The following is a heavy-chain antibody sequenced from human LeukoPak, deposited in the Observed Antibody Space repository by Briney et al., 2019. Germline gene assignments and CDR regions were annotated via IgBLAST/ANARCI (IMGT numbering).Heavy chain of an antibody. V-gene: IGHV3-23*01. J-gene: IGHJ5*02. CDR1: GFTFSSYA. CDR3: ANEVGYCSGGSCYYWFDP. CDR2: ISGSGGST. Sequence: GGSLRLSCAASGFTFSSYAMSWVRQAPGKGQGWVSAISGSGGSTYYADSVKGRFTISRDNSKNTLYLQMNSLRAEDTAVYYYANEVGYCSGGSCYYWFDPWGQGTLVTVSS. D-gene: IGHD2-15*01.